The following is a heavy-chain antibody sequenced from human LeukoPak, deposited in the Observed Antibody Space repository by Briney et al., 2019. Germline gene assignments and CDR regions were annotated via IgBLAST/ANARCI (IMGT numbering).Heavy chain of an antibody. CDR3: ARDPGVRLYYYYYYMDV. J-gene: IGHJ6*03. Sequence: QPSETLSLTCTVSGGSISSSSYYWGWIRQPPGKGLEWVAVISYDGSNKYYADSVKGRFTISRDNSKNTLYLQMNSLRAEDTAVYYCARDPGVRLYYYYYYMDVWGKGTTVTVSS. D-gene: IGHD3-10*01. CDR1: GGSISSSS. V-gene: IGHV3-30*03. CDR2: ISYDGSNK.